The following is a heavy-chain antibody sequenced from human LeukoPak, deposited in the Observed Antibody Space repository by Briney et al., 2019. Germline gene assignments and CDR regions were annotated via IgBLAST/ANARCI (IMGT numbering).Heavy chain of an antibody. CDR1: GYSFTSYW. CDR2: IDPSDSET. V-gene: IGHV5-51*01. J-gene: IGHJ4*02. CDR3: ARQAAMGRSGDY. Sequence: GESLKISCKASGYSFTSYWIGWVRQMPGKGLEWMGIIDPSDSETRYTPSFQGQITISADKSLSTAYLQWSSLKASDTAMYYCARQAAMGRSGDYWGQGTLVTDSP. D-gene: IGHD7-27*01.